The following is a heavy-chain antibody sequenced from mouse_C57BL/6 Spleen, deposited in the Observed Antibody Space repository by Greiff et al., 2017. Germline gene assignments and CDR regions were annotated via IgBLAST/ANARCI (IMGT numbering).Heavy chain of an antibody. Sequence: VQLQEAGPELVKPGASVKISCKASGYSFTDYYMNWVKQSHGKSLEWIGVINPNYGTTSYNQKFKGKATLTVDKSSSTAYMQLSSLTSEDSAVYYCARRDYYGSFFDYWGQGTTLTVSS. D-gene: IGHD1-1*01. J-gene: IGHJ2*01. CDR1: GYSFTDYY. V-gene: IGHV1-39*01. CDR2: INPNYGTT. CDR3: ARRDYYGSFFDY.